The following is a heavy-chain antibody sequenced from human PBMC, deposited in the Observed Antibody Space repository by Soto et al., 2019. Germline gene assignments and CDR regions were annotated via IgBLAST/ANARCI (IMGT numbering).Heavy chain of an antibody. D-gene: IGHD6-13*01. CDR3: ARYRFSGNWSKFDY. CDR1: GVYVSSAAYY. J-gene: IGHJ4*02. Sequence: SEALSLTCAVSGVYVSSAAYYWSWIRQSPGKGLEWIGNIYYNGRTYYSPSLGGRATMALDTSKNQFSLSLSSVTAADTAVYYCARYRFSGNWSKFDYWGQGTLVTVSS. V-gene: IGHV4-31*11. CDR2: IYYNGRT.